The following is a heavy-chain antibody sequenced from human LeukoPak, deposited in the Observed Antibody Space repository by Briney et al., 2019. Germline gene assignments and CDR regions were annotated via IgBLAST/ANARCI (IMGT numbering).Heavy chain of an antibody. J-gene: IGHJ4*02. CDR2: IKQDGSEK. Sequence: GGSLILSWEGSGFTFGNYWMGWVRQAPGKGLQWVANIKQDGSEKYYVDSVKGRFTISRDNAKNSLYLQMNSLRAEDTAVYYCARDQGYDSTWPYYFDYWGQGTLVTVSS. D-gene: IGHD3-22*01. CDR1: GFTFGNYW. CDR3: ARDQGYDSTWPYYFDY. V-gene: IGHV3-7*01.